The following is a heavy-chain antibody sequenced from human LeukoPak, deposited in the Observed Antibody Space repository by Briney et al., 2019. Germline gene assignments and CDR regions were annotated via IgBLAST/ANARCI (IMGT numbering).Heavy chain of an antibody. V-gene: IGHV4-4*02. J-gene: IGHJ1*01. CDR1: GGSISSSNW. CDR3: ARGDSTVTPKYFQY. Sequence: PSETLSLTCAVSGGSISSSNWWSWVRPPPGKGLEWIGEMYPSGSTNYNPSLKSRVTISIDKSKNQFSLKLSSVTAADTAVYYCARGDSTVTPKYFQYWGQGTLVTVSS. D-gene: IGHD4-23*01. CDR2: MYPSGST.